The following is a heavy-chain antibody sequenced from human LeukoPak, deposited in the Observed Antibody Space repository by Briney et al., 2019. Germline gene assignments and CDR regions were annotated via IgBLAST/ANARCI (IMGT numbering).Heavy chain of an antibody. CDR1: GFTFSSYA. D-gene: IGHD5-12*01. CDR3: AKAPKRGGWPPFDY. CDR2: IRYDGSNK. Sequence: GRSLRLSCAASGFTFSSYAMHWVRQAPGKGLEWVAFIRYDGSNKYYADSVKGRFTISRDNSKNTLYLQMNSLRAEDTAVYYCAKAPKRGGWPPFDYWGQGTLVTVSS. V-gene: IGHV3-30*02. J-gene: IGHJ4*02.